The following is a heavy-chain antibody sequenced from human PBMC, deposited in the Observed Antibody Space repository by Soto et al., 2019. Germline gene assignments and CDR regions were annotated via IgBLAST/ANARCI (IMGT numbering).Heavy chain of an antibody. CDR2: IYYSGTT. D-gene: IGHD6-13*01. V-gene: IGHV4-31*03. Sequence: PSETLSLTCTVSGGSVNSGGSYWSWIRQHPGKGLEWIGSIYYSGTTFYSPSLKSRVSISLDTSKNQLSLQLSSVTVADTAVYYCSRGFKRYSSPPGPLEYCGLGTLVTVSS. CDR1: GGSVNSGGSY. CDR3: SRGFKRYSSPPGPLEY. J-gene: IGHJ4*02.